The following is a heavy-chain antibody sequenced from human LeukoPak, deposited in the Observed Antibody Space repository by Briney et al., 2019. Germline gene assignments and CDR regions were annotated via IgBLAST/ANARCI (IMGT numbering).Heavy chain of an antibody. CDR3: TTYTIIFRRILDY. CDR2: IKSKTDGGTA. CDR1: GFTFSNAW. J-gene: IGHJ4*02. D-gene: IGHD5-24*01. Sequence: GGSLRLSCAASGFTFSNAWMNWVRQAPGKGLEWVGRIKSKTDGGTADYGAPVKGRFSISRDDSENTLYLQMNSLKTEGTAVYYCTTYTIIFRRILDYWGQGALVTVS. V-gene: IGHV3-15*01.